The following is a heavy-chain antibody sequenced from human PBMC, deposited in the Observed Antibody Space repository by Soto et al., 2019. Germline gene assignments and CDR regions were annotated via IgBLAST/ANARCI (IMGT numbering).Heavy chain of an antibody. D-gene: IGHD1-1*01. CDR1: GGSISSGDYY. J-gene: IGHJ6*02. Sequence: SETLSLTCTVSGGSISSGDYYWSWIRQPPGKGLEWIGYIYYSGSTYYNPSLKSRVTISVDTSKNQFSLKLSSVTAADTAVYYCARERGNWNHYYYYGMDVWGQGTTVTVSS. CDR3: ARERGNWNHYYYYGMDV. CDR2: IYYSGST. V-gene: IGHV4-30-4*01.